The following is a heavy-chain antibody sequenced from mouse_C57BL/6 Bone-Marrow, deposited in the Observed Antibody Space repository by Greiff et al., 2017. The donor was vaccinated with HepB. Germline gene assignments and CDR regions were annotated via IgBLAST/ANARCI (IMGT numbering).Heavy chain of an antibody. V-gene: IGHV5-4*03. D-gene: IGHD2-3*01. J-gene: IGHJ1*03. Sequence: EVKVVESGGGLVKPGGSLKLSCAASGFTFSSYAMSWVRQTPEKRLEWVATISDGGSYTYYPDNVKGRFTISRDNAKNNLYLQMSHLKSEDTAMYYCARPARMVSYWYFDVWGTGTTVTVSS. CDR1: GFTFSSYA. CDR3: ARPARMVSYWYFDV. CDR2: ISDGGSYT.